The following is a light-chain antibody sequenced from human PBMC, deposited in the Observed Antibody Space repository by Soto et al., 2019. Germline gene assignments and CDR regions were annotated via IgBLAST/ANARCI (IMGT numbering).Light chain of an antibody. J-gene: IGKJ5*01. V-gene: IGKV3-11*01. CDR3: QQRSNWPIT. CDR2: DAS. CDR1: RSVSNY. Sequence: EIVLTQSQATLSLSPGESGPLXYRASRSVSNYLAWYQQKPGQAPRLLIYDASSRPTDIPARFSGSGSGTDFTLTISSLEPEDFALYYCQQRSNWPITFGQGTRLEIK.